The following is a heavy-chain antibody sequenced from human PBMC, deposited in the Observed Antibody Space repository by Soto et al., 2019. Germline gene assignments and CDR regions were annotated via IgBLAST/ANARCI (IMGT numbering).Heavy chain of an antibody. CDR3: ARHGLLWFGELLSWFDP. Sequence: QLQLQESGPGLVKPSETLSLTCTVSGGSISSSSYYWGWIRQPPGKGLEWIGSIYYSGSTYYNPSLKSRVTISVDTSKTQCSLKLSSVTAADTAVYYCARHGLLWFGELLSWFDPWGQGTLVTVSS. CDR1: GGSISSSSYY. D-gene: IGHD3-10*01. J-gene: IGHJ5*02. CDR2: IYYSGST. V-gene: IGHV4-39*01.